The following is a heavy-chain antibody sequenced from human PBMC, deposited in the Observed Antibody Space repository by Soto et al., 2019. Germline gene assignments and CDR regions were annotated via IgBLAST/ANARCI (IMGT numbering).Heavy chain of an antibody. CDR2: ISSSSSYI. Sequence: GGSLRLSCAASGFTFSSYSMNWVRQAPGKGLEWVSSISSSSSYIYYADSVKGRFTISRDNAKNSLYLQMNSLRAEDTAVYYCARVWERPRAIDYWGQGTLVTVSS. CDR3: ARVWERPRAIDY. CDR1: GFTFSSYS. J-gene: IGHJ4*02. V-gene: IGHV3-21*01. D-gene: IGHD1-26*01.